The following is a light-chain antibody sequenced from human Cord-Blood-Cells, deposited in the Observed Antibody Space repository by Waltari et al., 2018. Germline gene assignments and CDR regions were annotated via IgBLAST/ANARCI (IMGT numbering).Light chain of an antibody. CDR1: QSVRSY. CDR2: DAS. V-gene: IGKV3-11*01. CDR3: QQRSNWPIT. J-gene: IGKJ5*01. Sequence: EIVLTQSPATLSLSPGERATLSCRASQSVRSYLAWYQQKPGQAPRLLIYDASNGTTGIPARFSGSGSGTDFTLTISSLEPEDFAVYYCQQRSNWPITFGQGTRLEIK.